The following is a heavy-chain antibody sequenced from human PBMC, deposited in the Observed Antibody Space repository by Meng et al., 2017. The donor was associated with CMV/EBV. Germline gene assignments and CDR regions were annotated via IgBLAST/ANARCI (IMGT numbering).Heavy chain of an antibody. D-gene: IGHD2-15*01. CDR3: ARAGKDWVGRTVYYDY. CDR2: INSDGSST. CDR1: GFTFSSYW. Sequence: GGSLRPSCAASGFTFSSYWVHWVRQAPGKGLVWVSRINSDGSSTSYADPVKGRFTISRDNAKNTLYLQMNSLRAEDTAVYYCARAGKDWVGRTVYYDYWGQGTLVTVSS. J-gene: IGHJ4*02. V-gene: IGHV3-74*01.